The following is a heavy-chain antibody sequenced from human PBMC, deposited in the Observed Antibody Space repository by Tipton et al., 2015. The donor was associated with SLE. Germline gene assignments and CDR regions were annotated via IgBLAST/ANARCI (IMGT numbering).Heavy chain of an antibody. CDR3: ARGGSGYGLDV. V-gene: IGHV3-74*01. CDR1: GFLFSSYW. CDR2: IDSIGTSA. D-gene: IGHD2-15*01. Sequence: GSLRLSCATSGFLFSSYWIHWVRQGPGKGLVWVSRIDSIGTSATYVDSVKGRFTISRDNANNMVYLQMNSLTAEDTAIYYCARGGSGYGLDVWGQGTTVTVSS. J-gene: IGHJ6*02.